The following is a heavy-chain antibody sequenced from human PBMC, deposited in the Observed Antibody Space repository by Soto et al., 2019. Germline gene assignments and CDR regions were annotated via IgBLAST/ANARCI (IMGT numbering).Heavy chain of an antibody. CDR1: GFTFSTCA. CDR3: HGYGG. V-gene: IGHV3-30*14. J-gene: IGHJ4*02. Sequence: GGSLRLSCAASGFTFSTCARHWVRQAPGKGLEWVALISSDESHKSYADSVKGRFTISRDISRNTVYLQMNSLRVEDTALYYCHGYGGWGQGTPVTLSS. CDR2: ISSDESHK. D-gene: IGHD5-18*01.